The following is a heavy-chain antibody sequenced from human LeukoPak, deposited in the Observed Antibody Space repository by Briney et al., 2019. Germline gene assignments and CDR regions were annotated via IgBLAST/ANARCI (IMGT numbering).Heavy chain of an antibody. D-gene: IGHD2-2*01. CDR2: IYTSGST. V-gene: IGHV4-61*02. CDR3: AREGESYQFDY. CDR1: GSISSGSYY. J-gene: IGHJ4*02. Sequence: SETLSLTCNGGSISSGSYYWSWIRQPAGKGLEWIGRIYTSGSTNYNPSFKSRVTISVDTSKNQFSLKLSSVTAADTAVYYCAREGESYQFDYWGQGTLVTVSS.